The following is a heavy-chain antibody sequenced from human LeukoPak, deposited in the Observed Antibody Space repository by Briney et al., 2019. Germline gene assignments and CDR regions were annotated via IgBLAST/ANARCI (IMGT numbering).Heavy chain of an antibody. J-gene: IGHJ4*02. CDR3: ARDGRYGAGTSDY. V-gene: IGHV3-7*01. CDR1: GFTFSNFW. D-gene: IGHD3-10*01. Sequence: GGSLKLSCEASGFTFSNFWMSWVRQAPGRGLECVANIKQDGSEKNYVDSVKGRFTISRDNAENSLSLQMNSLRAEDTAIYFCARDGRYGAGTSDYWGQGALVTVSS. CDR2: IKQDGSEK.